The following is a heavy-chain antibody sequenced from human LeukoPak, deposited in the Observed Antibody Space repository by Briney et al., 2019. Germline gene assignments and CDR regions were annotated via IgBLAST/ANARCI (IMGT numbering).Heavy chain of an antibody. CDR3: ASIRFGTFDY. D-gene: IGHD3-10*01. J-gene: IGHJ4*02. CDR1: GYSISSGYY. CDR2: IYHSGST. V-gene: IGHV4-38-2*02. Sequence: PSETLSLTCTVSGYSISSGYYWGWIRQPPGKGLEWIGSIYHSGSTYYNPSLKSRVTISVDTSKNQFSLKLSSVTAADTAVYYCASIRFGTFDYWGQGTLVTVSS.